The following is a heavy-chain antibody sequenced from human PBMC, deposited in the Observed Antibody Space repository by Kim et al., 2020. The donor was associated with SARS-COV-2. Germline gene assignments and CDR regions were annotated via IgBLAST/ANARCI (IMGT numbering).Heavy chain of an antibody. CDR1: GFTFSSYS. D-gene: IGHD1-1*01. CDR2: ISSSSSYI. Sequence: GGSLRLSCAASGFTFSSYSMNWVRQAPGKGLEWVSSISSSSSYIYYADSVKGRFTISRDNAKNSLYLQMNSLRAEDTAVYYCARTRYNWNDSPSYYFDYWGQGTLVTVSS. V-gene: IGHV3-21*01. CDR3: ARTRYNWNDSPSYYFDY. J-gene: IGHJ4*02.